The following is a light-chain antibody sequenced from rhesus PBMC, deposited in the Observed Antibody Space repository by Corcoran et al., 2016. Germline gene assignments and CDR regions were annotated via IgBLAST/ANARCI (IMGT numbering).Light chain of an antibody. Sequence: DIVMTQTPLSLPVTPGEPASISCRSSQSLLDSEDGNTYMDWYLQKPGKFPQHCIYEVSNRASGVPDRVSGRWSYNDFTLTISRVEAEDVGICYCMQYKRIPLPFGQGTKVEIK. J-gene: IGKJ1*01. V-gene: IGKV2-86*01. CDR3: MQYKRIPLP. CDR2: EVS. CDR1: QSLLDSEDGNTY.